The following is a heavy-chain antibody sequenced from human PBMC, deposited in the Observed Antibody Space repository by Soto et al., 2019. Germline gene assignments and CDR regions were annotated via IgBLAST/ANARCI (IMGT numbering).Heavy chain of an antibody. CDR3: AKKPCSRVATIVFDY. CDR2: ISGSGGST. D-gene: IGHD5-12*01. Sequence: GGSLRLSCAASGFTFSSYSMSWVRQAPGKGLEWVSAISGSGGSTYYADSVKGRFTIPRDNSKNTLYLQMNSLRAEDTAVYYCAKKPCSRVATIVFDYWGQGTLVTVSS. CDR1: GFTFSSYS. J-gene: IGHJ4*02. V-gene: IGHV3-23*01.